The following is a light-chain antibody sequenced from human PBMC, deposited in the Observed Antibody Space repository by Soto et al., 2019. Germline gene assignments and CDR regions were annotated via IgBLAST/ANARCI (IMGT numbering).Light chain of an antibody. CDR1: SSDVGSYNL. J-gene: IGLJ2*01. CDR2: EGS. CDR3: CSYAGSRTLV. Sequence: QSVLTQPASVSGSPGQSITISCTGTSSDVGSYNLVSWYQQHPGKAPKLMIYEGSKRPSGVSNRFSGSKSGNTASLTISGLQAEDEADYYCCSYAGSRTLVFGGGPKLTVL. V-gene: IGLV2-23*01.